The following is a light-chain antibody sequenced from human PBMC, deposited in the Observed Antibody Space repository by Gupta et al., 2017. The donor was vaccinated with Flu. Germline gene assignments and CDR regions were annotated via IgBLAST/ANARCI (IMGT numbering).Light chain of an antibody. CDR1: SSNIGSKT. V-gene: IGLV1-44*01. CDR2: NNN. Sequence: QSVLTPPPSASGTPGQRVTIPCSGSSSNIGSKTVTWYQQLPGSAPKLLSYNNNQRPSGVPDRFSGSKSGTSASLAISGLQSEDEADYYCAVWDASLNGVVFGGGTNLTVL. J-gene: IGLJ2*01. CDR3: AVWDASLNGVV.